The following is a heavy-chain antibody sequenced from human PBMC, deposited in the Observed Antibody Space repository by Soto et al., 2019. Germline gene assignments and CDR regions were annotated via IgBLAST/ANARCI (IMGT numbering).Heavy chain of an antibody. Sequence: QVQLQQWGAGLLKPSETLSLTCAVYGGSFSGYYWTWIRQPPGKGLEWIGEVNHSGSTKYNPSLKSRVTILRDASKNQFSLRLTSVTAADTAVYYCARNAPVYYLGSGASAKDYYYYGMEVWGRWTTVTV. D-gene: IGHD3-10*01. CDR3: ARNAPVYYLGSGASAKDYYYYGMEV. CDR1: GGSFSGYY. J-gene: IGHJ6*02. CDR2: VNHSGST. V-gene: IGHV4-34*01.